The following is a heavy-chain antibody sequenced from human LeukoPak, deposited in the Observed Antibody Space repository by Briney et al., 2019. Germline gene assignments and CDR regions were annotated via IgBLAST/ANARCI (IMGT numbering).Heavy chain of an antibody. CDR1: GYTFTGYY. CDR2: INPNSGGT. J-gene: IGHJ4*02. V-gene: IGHV1-2*02. CDR3: ARDPLFYDYSNYLVY. D-gene: IGHD4-11*01. Sequence: ASVKVSCKASGYTFTGYYMHWVRQAPGQGLEWMGWINPNSGGTNYAQKFQGRVTMTRDTSISTAYMELSRLRSDDTAVYYCARDPLFYDYSNYLVYWGQGTLVTVSS.